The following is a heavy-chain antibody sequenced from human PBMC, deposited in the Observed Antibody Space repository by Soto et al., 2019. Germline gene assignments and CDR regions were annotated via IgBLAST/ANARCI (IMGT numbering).Heavy chain of an antibody. J-gene: IGHJ4*02. D-gene: IGHD5-18*01. V-gene: IGHV3-30*03. CDR1: GFTFSSYG. CDR3: ERGNTAMVAFCDY. CDR2: ISYDGSNK. Sequence: GGSLRLSCAASGFTFSSYGMHWVRQAPGKGLEWVAVISYDGSNKYYADSVKGRFTISRDNSKNTLYLQMNSLRAEDTAVYYCERGNTAMVAFCDYWGQGTLVTVSS.